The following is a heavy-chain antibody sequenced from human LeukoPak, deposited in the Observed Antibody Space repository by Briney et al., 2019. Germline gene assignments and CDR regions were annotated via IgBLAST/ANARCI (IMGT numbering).Heavy chain of an antibody. Sequence: SETLSLTCNVSGASIRSGRNYWGCIRQSPGKGLECIGSIYYSGSSSYNPSLQSRVSISVDTSKNHISLKVFSLTAADTALYYCARHVSGSAMMHYFDYWGQGNLVTVSS. CDR3: ARHVSGSAMMHYFDY. CDR2: IYYSGSS. CDR1: GASIRSGRNY. V-gene: IGHV4-39*01. D-gene: IGHD5-18*01. J-gene: IGHJ4*02.